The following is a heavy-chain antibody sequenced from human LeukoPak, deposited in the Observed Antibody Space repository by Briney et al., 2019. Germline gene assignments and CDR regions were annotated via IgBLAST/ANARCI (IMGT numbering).Heavy chain of an antibody. CDR2: ISYDGSKE. CDR3: AKEYDSLYYFDY. D-gene: IGHD3-16*01. J-gene: IGHJ4*02. CDR1: GFTFRSYG. Sequence: GGSLRLSCAASGFTFRSYGMHWVRQAPGKALEWVAVISYDGSKEHYGDSVKGRFSISRDNSKNTLYLQMNSLRDEDTAVYCCAKEYDSLYYFDYWGQGTLVTVSS. V-gene: IGHV3-30*18.